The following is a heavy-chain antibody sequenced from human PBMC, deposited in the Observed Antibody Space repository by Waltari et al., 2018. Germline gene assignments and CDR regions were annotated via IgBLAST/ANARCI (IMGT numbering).Heavy chain of an antibody. J-gene: IGHJ3*02. CDR2: TRNKANRYTT. CDR3: AVLAAAGTPSPGGAFDI. CDR1: GFTFSDHY. V-gene: IGHV3-72*01. Sequence: EVQLVESGGGLVQPGGSLRLSCAASGFTFSDHYMDWVRQAPGKGLEWVGRTRNKANRYTTEYAASVKGRFTISRDDSKNSLYLQMNSLKTEDTAVYYCAVLAAAGTPSPGGAFDIWGQGTMVTVSS. D-gene: IGHD6-13*01.